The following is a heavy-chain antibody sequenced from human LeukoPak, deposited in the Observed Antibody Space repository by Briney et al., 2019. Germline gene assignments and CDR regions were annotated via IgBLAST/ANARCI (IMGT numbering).Heavy chain of an antibody. CDR1: GFTVSSNY. CDR2: IYSCGST. J-gene: IGHJ4*02. V-gene: IGHV3-53*05. Sequence: GGSLRLSCAASGFTVSSNYMSWVRHAPGEGLEWVSVIYSCGSTYYADSVKGRFTISRDNSKNTLYLQMNSLRAEDTAVYYCAKFPAYYGSGSYYYFDYWGQGTLVTVSS. D-gene: IGHD3-10*01. CDR3: AKFPAYYGSGSYYYFDY.